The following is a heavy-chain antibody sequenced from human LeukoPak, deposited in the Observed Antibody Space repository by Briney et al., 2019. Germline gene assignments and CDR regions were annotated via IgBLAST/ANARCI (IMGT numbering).Heavy chain of an antibody. D-gene: IGHD3-3*02. V-gene: IGHV3-23*01. CDR1: GFTFSSYA. Sequence: GGSLSLSCAASGFTFSSYAMSWVRQAPGKGLEWVSAISGSGGSTYYADSVKGRFTISRDNSKNTLYLQMNSLRAEDTAVYYCARGIRRNINYWFDPWGQGTLVTVSS. CDR2: ISGSGGST. CDR3: ARGIRRNINYWFDP. J-gene: IGHJ5*02.